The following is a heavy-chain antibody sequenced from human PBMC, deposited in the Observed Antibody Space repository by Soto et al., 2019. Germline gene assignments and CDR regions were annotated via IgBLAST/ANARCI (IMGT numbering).Heavy chain of an antibody. V-gene: IGHV3-30*18. CDR2: ISYDGSNK. Sequence: PGGSLRLSCAASGFTFSLYGMHWVRQAPGKGLEWVAVISYDGSNKYYADSVKGRFTISRDNSKNTLYLQMNSLRAEDTAVYYCAKDSQWLVSVFDYWGQGTLVTVSS. CDR1: GFTFSLYG. CDR3: AKDSQWLVSVFDY. D-gene: IGHD6-19*01. J-gene: IGHJ4*02.